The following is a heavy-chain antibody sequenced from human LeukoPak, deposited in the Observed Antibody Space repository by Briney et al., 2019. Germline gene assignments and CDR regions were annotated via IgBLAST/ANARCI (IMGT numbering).Heavy chain of an antibody. J-gene: IGHJ5*02. V-gene: IGHV4-34*01. CDR1: GGSFSGYY. D-gene: IGHD2-2*01. CDR3: ARAKGYCSSTSCYRSDENWFDP. CDR2: INHSGST. Sequence: SETLSLTCAVYGGSFSGYYWSWIRQPPGKGLEWIGEINHSGSTNYNPSLKSRVTISVDTSKNQFSLKLSSVTAADTAVYYCARAKGYCSSTSCYRSDENWFDPWGQGTLVTVSS.